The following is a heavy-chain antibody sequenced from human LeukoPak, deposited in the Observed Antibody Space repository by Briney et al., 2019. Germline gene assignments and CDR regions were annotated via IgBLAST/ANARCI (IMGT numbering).Heavy chain of an antibody. V-gene: IGHV3-66*01. Sequence: GGPLRLSCAASGFTVSSNYMCWVRQAAGKGLEWVAISYSGNTTYCADSVRGRFTISRDKSKNRLHLQMNSLRAEDTAVYYCATYGSCRRGYYFDSWGQGTLVTVSS. CDR1: GFTVSSNY. CDR2: SYSGNTT. CDR3: ATYGSCRRGYYFDS. D-gene: IGHD6-19*01. J-gene: IGHJ4*02.